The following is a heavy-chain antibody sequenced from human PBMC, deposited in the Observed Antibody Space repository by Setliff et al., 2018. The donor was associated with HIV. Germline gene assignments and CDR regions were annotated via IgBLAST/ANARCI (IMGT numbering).Heavy chain of an antibody. J-gene: IGHJ6*02. D-gene: IGHD6-13*01. CDR1: GGSISSYY. V-gene: IGHV4-4*07. Sequence: SETLSLTCGVSGGSISSYYWGWIRQPAGKGLEWIGRMYTSGSTNYNPSLKSRVTISVDTSKRQFSLKLSSVTAADTAVYYCAREERKAPAGSGYYYYGMDVWGQGTMVTVSS. CDR3: AREERKAPAGSGYYYYGMDV. CDR2: MYTSGST.